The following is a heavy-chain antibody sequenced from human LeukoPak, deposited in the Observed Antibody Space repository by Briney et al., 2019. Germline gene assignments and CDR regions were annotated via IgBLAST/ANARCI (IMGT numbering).Heavy chain of an antibody. Sequence: GGSLRLSCAASGFPFRDYGMSWVRQAPGKGLEWVSYINHNAELIYYADSVKGRFTISRDNGKNSLYLQMNSLRDEDTAVYYCAADSDWAFHYWGQGTRVTVSS. CDR3: AADSDWAFHY. D-gene: IGHD2-21*02. J-gene: IGHJ4*02. CDR1: GFPFRDYG. V-gene: IGHV3-48*02. CDR2: INHNAELI.